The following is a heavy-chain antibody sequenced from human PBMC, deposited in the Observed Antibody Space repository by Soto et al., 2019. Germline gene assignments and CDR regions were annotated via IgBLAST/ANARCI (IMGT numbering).Heavy chain of an antibody. CDR2: ITVDTDNR. CDR1: GYSFTSTS. J-gene: IGHJ5*02. D-gene: IGHD6-19*01. V-gene: IGHV1-18*01. CDR3: DLRGAESSSSFAT. Sequence: QVQLVQSGAEVKKPGASVRVSCKASGYSFTSTSINWLLQAPGQGPEGMGRITVDTDNRNYAQKFQCRVTMTADTATSTAYMELSSLRSDDTAVYYCDLRGAESSSSFATWGQGTLVTGSS.